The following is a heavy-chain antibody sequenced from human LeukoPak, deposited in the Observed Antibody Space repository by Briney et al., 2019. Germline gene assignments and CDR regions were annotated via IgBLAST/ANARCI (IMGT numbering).Heavy chain of an antibody. Sequence: GASVKVSCKASGYPFTNYAMHWVRQAPGQRLEWMGWINADNGNTKYSQKFQGRVTITRDTSASTAYMELSSLRSEDTAVYYCARDPAYRAVVGYFQHWGQGTLITVSS. V-gene: IGHV1-3*01. D-gene: IGHD6-19*01. CDR1: GYPFTNYA. CDR3: ARDPAYRAVVGYFQH. CDR2: INADNGNT. J-gene: IGHJ1*01.